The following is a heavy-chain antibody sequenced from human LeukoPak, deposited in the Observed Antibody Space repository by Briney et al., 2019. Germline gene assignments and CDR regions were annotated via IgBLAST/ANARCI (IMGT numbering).Heavy chain of an antibody. V-gene: IGHV3-9*01. CDR1: GFTFDDYA. CDR3: AKSRVSGYRHPFDY. J-gene: IGHJ4*02. CDR2: ISWNSGSI. Sequence: GGSLRLSCAASGFTFDDYAMHWVRQAPGKGLEWVSGISWNSGSIGYADSVKGRFTISRDNAKNSLYLQMNSLRAEDTALYYCAKSRVSGYRHPFDYWGQGILVTVSS. D-gene: IGHD3-22*01.